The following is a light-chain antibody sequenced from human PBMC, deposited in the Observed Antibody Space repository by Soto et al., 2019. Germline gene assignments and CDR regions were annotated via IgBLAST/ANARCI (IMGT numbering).Light chain of an antibody. J-gene: IGKJ4*01. V-gene: IGKV1-39*01. CDR1: QSISSY. Sequence: DIQMTQSPSSLSASVVDRVTITCRASQSISSYLNWYQQKPGKAPILLIYAASSLQSGVPSRFSGSGSGTDFTLTISSLQPEDFATYYCQQLNSYPLFGGGTKVDIK. CDR2: AAS. CDR3: QQLNSYPL.